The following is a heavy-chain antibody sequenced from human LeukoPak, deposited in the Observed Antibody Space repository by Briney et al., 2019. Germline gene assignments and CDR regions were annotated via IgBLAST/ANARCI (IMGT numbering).Heavy chain of an antibody. J-gene: IGHJ6*03. CDR1: GGSISSYY. CDR2: IYYSGST. V-gene: IGHV4-59*01. Sequence: NPSETLSLTCTVSGGSISSYYWSWIRQPPGKGLEWSGYIYYSGSTNYNPSLKSRVTISVDTSKNQFSLKLSSVTAADTAVYYCARDRYYMDVWGKGTTVAVSS. CDR3: ARDRYYMDV.